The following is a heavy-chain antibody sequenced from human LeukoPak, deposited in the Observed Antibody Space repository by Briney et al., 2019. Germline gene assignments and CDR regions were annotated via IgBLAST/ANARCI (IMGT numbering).Heavy chain of an antibody. CDR2: IYYSGST. CDR1: GGSISSGDYY. J-gene: IGHJ2*01. CDR3: ARYWSGYQYFDL. V-gene: IGHV4-30-4*02. D-gene: IGHD3-3*01. Sequence: SETLSLTCTVSGGSISSGDYYWSWIRQPPGKGLEWIGYIYYSGSTYYNPSLKSRVTISVDTSKNQFSLKLSSVTAADTAVYYCARYWSGYQYFDLWGRGTLVTVSS.